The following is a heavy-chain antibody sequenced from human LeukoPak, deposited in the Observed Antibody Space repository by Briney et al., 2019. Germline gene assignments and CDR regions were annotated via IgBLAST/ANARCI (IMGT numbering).Heavy chain of an antibody. V-gene: IGHV4-4*07. CDR2: IYTSGST. CDR1: GGSISSYY. CDR3: ARDLTGLDYGDSIQSRGGGPGLEYYYYMDV. Sequence: PSETLSLTCTVSGGSISSYYWSWIRQPAGKGLEWIGRIYTSGSTNYNPSLKSRVTMSVDTSKNQFSLKLSSVTAADTAVYYCARDLTGLDYGDSIQSRGGGPGLEYYYYMDVWGKGTTVTISS. J-gene: IGHJ6*03. D-gene: IGHD4-17*01.